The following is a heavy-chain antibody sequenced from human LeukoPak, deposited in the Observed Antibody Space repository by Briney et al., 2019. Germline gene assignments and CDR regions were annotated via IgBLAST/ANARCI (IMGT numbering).Heavy chain of an antibody. CDR1: GFTFSSYA. D-gene: IGHD1-26*01. V-gene: IGHV3-23*01. CDR2: ISGSGGNT. J-gene: IGHJ4*02. CDR3: VRQMVGASFDY. Sequence: GGSLRLSCAASGFTFSSYAMNWVRQVPGKGLEWVSSISGSGGNTYYADSVKGRFTISRDNAENSVYLQMNSLRAEDTAVYYCVRQMVGASFDYWGQGTLVTVSS.